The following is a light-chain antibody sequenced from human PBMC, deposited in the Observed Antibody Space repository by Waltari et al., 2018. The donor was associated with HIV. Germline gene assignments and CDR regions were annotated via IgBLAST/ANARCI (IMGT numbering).Light chain of an antibody. V-gene: IGLV2-11*01. CDR2: YVS. CDR1: SSVGGGYNY. J-gene: IGLJ1*01. Sequence: QSALTQPRSVSGSPGQSFTILCTGTSSVGGGYNYLSWYQQHPGKASKLMIYYVSKRRSGVPDRFSGSKSGNTASLTISGLQAEDEADYYCCSYAGSYTYVFGTGTKVTVL. CDR3: CSYAGSYTYV.